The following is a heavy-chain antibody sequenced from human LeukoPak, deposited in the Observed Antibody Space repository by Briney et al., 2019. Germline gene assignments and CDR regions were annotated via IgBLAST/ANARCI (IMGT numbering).Heavy chain of an antibody. Sequence: PSETLSLTCTVSGYSISSGYYWGWIRQPPGKGLEWIGGIYHSGSTYYNPSLKSRVTISVDTSKNQFSLKLSSVTAADTAVYYCARDHLVDTAMYYFDYWGQGTLVTVSS. CDR3: ARDHLVDTAMYYFDY. CDR2: IYHSGST. CDR1: GYSISSGYY. V-gene: IGHV4-38-2*02. J-gene: IGHJ4*02. D-gene: IGHD5-18*01.